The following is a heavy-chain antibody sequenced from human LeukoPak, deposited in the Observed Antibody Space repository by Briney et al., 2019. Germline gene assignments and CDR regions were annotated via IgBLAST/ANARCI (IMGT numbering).Heavy chain of an antibody. CDR1: GGTFSSYA. Sequence: WASVKVSCKASGGTFSSYAISWVRQAPGQGLEWMGGIIPIFGTANYAQKFQGRVTITADESTSTAYMELSSLRSEDTAVYYCARPRRPTIFGVVINDAFDIWGQGTMVTVSS. D-gene: IGHD3-3*01. V-gene: IGHV1-69*13. CDR3: ARPRRPTIFGVVINDAFDI. CDR2: IIPIFGTA. J-gene: IGHJ3*02.